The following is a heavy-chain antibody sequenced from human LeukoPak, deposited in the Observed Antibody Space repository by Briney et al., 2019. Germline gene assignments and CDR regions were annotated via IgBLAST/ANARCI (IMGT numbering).Heavy chain of an antibody. D-gene: IGHD7-27*01. V-gene: IGHV1-8*01. CDR3: ARGPPNWGYDY. Sequence: ASVKVSCKVSGYTLTELSMHWVRQATGQRPEWMGWMSPNSGDTGYAQKFQDRVTMTRNTSISTAYMELSSLRSDDTAVYYCARGPPNWGYDYWGPGTLVTVSS. CDR1: GYTLTELS. CDR2: MSPNSGDT. J-gene: IGHJ4*02.